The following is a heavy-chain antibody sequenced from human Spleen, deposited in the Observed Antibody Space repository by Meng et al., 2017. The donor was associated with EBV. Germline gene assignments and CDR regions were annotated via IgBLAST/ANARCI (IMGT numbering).Heavy chain of an antibody. Sequence: VPVVWSGAVVRIPGASGTVSCKAPGGAFRSSAFSWVRQAPGQGLEWMGGIVPFSGTTNYAQKFKGRVTITADKSTNRVYVDMSSLGYDDTAVYYCAREGGHGGNSGVFDYWGQGTLVTVSS. CDR1: GGAFRSSA. CDR2: IVPFSGTT. CDR3: AREGGHGGNSGVFDY. J-gene: IGHJ4*02. D-gene: IGHD4-23*01. V-gene: IGHV1-69*06.